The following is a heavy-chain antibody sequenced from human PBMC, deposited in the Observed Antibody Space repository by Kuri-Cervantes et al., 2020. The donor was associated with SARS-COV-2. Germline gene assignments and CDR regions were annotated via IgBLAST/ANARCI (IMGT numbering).Heavy chain of an antibody. CDR2: IGPSGTTK. CDR3: AREGLVSFAFDI. V-gene: IGHV3-11*04. D-gene: IGHD6-19*01. Sequence: GGSLRLSCTASGFIFSDYYMTWIRQAPGKGLEWVSNIGPSGTTKYYADSVKGRFTISRDNAKNSLYLQMSSLRAEDTAVYYCAREGLVSFAFDIWGQGTMVTVSS. J-gene: IGHJ3*02. CDR1: GFIFSDYY.